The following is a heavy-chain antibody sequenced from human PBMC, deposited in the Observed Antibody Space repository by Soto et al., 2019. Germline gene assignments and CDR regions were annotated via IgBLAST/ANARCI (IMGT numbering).Heavy chain of an antibody. CDR1: GFTFSSYG. CDR3: ARDSFDPSYYYYYGMDV. J-gene: IGHJ6*02. CDR2: IWYDGCNK. V-gene: IGHV3-33*01. Sequence: GGSLRLSCAASGFTFSSYGMHWVRQAPGKGLEWVAVIWYDGCNKYYADSVKGRFTISRDNSKNTLYLQMNSLRAEDTAVYYCARDSFDPSYYYYYGMDVWGQGTTVTVSS. D-gene: IGHD3-9*01.